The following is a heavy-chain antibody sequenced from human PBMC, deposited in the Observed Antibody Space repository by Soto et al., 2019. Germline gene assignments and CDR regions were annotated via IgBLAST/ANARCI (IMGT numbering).Heavy chain of an antibody. CDR1: GGSISSYY. CDR3: ARHAPGTYDSSGYYLPQYFQH. Sequence: SETLSLTCTVSGGSISSYYWSWIRQPPGKGLEWIGYIYYSGSTNYNPSLKSRVTISVDTSKNQFPLKLSSVTAADTAVYYCARHAPGTYDSSGYYLPQYFQHWGQGTLVTVSS. V-gene: IGHV4-59*08. CDR2: IYYSGST. D-gene: IGHD3-22*01. J-gene: IGHJ1*01.